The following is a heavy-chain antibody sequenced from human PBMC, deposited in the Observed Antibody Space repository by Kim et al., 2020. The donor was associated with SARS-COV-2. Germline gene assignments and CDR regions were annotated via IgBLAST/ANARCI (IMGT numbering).Heavy chain of an antibody. J-gene: IGHJ3*02. Sequence: SETLSLTCTVSGGSISSGGYYWSWIRQHPGKGLEWIGYIYYSGSTYYNPSLKSRVTISVDTSKNQFSLKLSSVTAADTAVYYCARDWAYGSLPESAFDIWGQGTMVTVSS. CDR3: ARDWAYGSLPESAFDI. V-gene: IGHV4-31*03. CDR2: IYYSGST. D-gene: IGHD3-10*01. CDR1: GGSISSGGYY.